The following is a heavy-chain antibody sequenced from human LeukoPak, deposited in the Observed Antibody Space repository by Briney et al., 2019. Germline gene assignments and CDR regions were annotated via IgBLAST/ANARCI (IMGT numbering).Heavy chain of an antibody. Sequence: GGSLRLSCAASGFTFSSYSMNWVRQAPGKGLEWVSYISSSSTIYYADSVKGRFTISRDNAKNSLYLQMNSLRAEDTAVYYCASLYYDFWSGYPLYYCYGMDVWGQGTTVTVSS. CDR2: ISSSSTI. CDR1: GFTFSSYS. J-gene: IGHJ6*02. V-gene: IGHV3-48*01. D-gene: IGHD3-3*01. CDR3: ASLYYDFWSGYPLYYCYGMDV.